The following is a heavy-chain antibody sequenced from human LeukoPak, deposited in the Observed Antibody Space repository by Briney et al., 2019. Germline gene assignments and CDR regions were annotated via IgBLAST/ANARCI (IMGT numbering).Heavy chain of an antibody. Sequence: PSETLSLTCTVSGGSISSSSYYWGWIRQPPGKGLEWIGSIYYSGSTYYNPSLKSRVTISVDTSKNQFSLKLSSVTAADTAVYYCARYLVVPAYMDVWGKGTTVTVSS. CDR1: GGSISSSSYY. D-gene: IGHD2-2*01. J-gene: IGHJ6*03. V-gene: IGHV4-39*01. CDR3: ARYLVVPAYMDV. CDR2: IYYSGST.